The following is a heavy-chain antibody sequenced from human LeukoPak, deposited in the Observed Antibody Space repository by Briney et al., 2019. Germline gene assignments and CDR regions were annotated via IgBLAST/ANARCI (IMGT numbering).Heavy chain of an antibody. D-gene: IGHD3-3*01. CDR2: IKQDGSEK. Sequence: GGSLRLSCAASGFTFSSYGMHWVRQAPGKGLEWVANIKQDGSEKYYVDSVKGRFTISRDNAKNSLYLQMNSLRAEDTAVYYCARRYDFWSGYYLGGFDYWGQGTLVTVSS. CDR1: GFTFSSYG. J-gene: IGHJ4*02. V-gene: IGHV3-7*01. CDR3: ARRYDFWSGYYLGGFDY.